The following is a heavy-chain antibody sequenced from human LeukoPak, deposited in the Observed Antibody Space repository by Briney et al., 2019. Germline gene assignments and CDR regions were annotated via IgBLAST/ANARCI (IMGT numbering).Heavy chain of an antibody. V-gene: IGHV4-4*07. D-gene: IGHD3-22*01. CDR2: IYTSGST. CDR1: GGSISSYY. CDR3: ARDSYYDSSGYEFDY. J-gene: IGHJ4*02. Sequence: PSETLSLTFTVSGGSISSYYWSWIRQPAGKGLEWIGRIYTSGSTNYNPSLKSRVTMSVDTSKNQFSLKLSSVTAADTAVYYCARDSYYDSSGYEFDYWGQGTLVTVSS.